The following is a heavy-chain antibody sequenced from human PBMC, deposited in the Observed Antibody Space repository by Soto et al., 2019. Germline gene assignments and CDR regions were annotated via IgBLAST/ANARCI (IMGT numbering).Heavy chain of an antibody. CDR2: IVPLFGQA. CDR1: GGTFTSYT. J-gene: IGHJ6*02. CDR3: ARETGECDRPGYPSNYAGMEV. D-gene: IGHD3-16*01. Sequence: QVQLVQSGAEVKKPGSSVKVSCKASGGTFTSYTFNWVRQAPGQGLEWLGGIVPLFGQANYAKKFQGRVTITADPSTSTAYMELSSLRSEDTAAYYCARETGECDRPGYPSNYAGMEVWGQGPTVIVS. V-gene: IGHV1-69*01.